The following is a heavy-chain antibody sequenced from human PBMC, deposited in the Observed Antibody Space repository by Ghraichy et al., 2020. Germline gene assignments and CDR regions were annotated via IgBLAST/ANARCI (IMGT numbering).Heavy chain of an antibody. CDR2: IVVGSGNT. Sequence: SVKVSCKASGFTFTSSAVQWVRQARGQRLEWIGWIVVGSGNTNYAQKFQERVTITRDMSTSTAYMELSSLRSEDTAVYYCAAASSYDFWSGYRFKYYFDYWGQGTLVTVSS. CDR1: GFTFTSSA. D-gene: IGHD3-3*01. CDR3: AAASSYDFWSGYRFKYYFDY. J-gene: IGHJ4*02. V-gene: IGHV1-58*01.